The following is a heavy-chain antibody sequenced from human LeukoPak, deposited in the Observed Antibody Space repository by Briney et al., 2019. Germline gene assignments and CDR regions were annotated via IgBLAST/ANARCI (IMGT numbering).Heavy chain of an antibody. J-gene: IGHJ4*02. CDR1: GFTFSSFW. D-gene: IGHD1-26*01. Sequence: PGGSLRLSCAASGFTFSSFWMGWVRQAPGKGLESVSNIKQDGSEQYYVDSVKGRFTISRDNAKNSLYLQMNSLRAEDTAVYYCARDKSVGATPLDYWGQGTLVTVSS. V-gene: IGHV3-7*05. CDR2: IKQDGSEQ. CDR3: ARDKSVGATPLDY.